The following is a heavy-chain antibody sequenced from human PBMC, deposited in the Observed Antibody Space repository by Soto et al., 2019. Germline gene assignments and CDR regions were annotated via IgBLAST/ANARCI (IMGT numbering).Heavy chain of an antibody. J-gene: IGHJ4*02. CDR3: ANPIPKTGTTFGF. V-gene: IGHV3-23*01. D-gene: IGHD1-1*01. CDR1: GFTFSNFA. CDR2: ISGSGDDT. Sequence: GGFLRLSCVASGFTFSNFAMAWVRPAPGEGLEWVSAISGSGDDTFYADSMKGRFTISRDNSKDTLYLQINSLRAEDTAVYYCANPIPKTGTTFGFWGQGTLVTVSS.